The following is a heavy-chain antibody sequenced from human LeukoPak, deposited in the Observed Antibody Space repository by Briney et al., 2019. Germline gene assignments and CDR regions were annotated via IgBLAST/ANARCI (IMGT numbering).Heavy chain of an antibody. V-gene: IGHV3-30*02. Sequence: GGSLRLSCAASGFTFSTYGMHWVRQAPGKGLEWVAFIRFDGSNKDYADSVKGRFSISRDNSKNTLYVQMNSLRAEDTAVYYCAKDHDILTGAYYFDYWGQGTLATVSS. D-gene: IGHD3-9*01. CDR2: IRFDGSNK. CDR3: AKDHDILTGAYYFDY. J-gene: IGHJ4*02. CDR1: GFTFSTYG.